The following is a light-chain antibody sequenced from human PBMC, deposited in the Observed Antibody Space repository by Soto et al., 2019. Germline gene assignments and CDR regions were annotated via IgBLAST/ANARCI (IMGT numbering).Light chain of an antibody. Sequence: QLVLTQPPSVSGAPGQRVTISCNGSSSNIGAGYEVHWYQQLPGTAPKLLIYGDRYRPSGVPDRFSGSKSGTSVSLAITGLQAEDEADYHCHSYVSSLSGMVFGGGTKLTVL. CDR3: HSYVSSLSGMV. V-gene: IGLV1-40*01. J-gene: IGLJ2*01. CDR2: GDR. CDR1: SSNIGAGYE.